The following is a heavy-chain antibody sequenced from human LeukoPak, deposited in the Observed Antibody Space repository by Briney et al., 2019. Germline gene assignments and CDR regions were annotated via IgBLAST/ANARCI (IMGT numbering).Heavy chain of an antibody. CDR2: IYYSGST. D-gene: IGHD6-13*01. Sequence: PSETLSLTCTVSGGSISSGGYYWSWIRQHPGKGLEWIGYIYYSGSTYYNPSLKSRVTISVDTSKNQISLKLSSVTAADTAVYYCARSPPVAAAGTKNAWFDPWGQGTLVTVSS. CDR3: ARSPPVAAAGTKNAWFDP. CDR1: GGSISSGGYY. V-gene: IGHV4-31*03. J-gene: IGHJ5*02.